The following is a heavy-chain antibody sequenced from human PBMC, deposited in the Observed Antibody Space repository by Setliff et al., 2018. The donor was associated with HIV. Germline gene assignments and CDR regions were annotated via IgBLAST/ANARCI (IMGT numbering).Heavy chain of an antibody. D-gene: IGHD3-3*01. V-gene: IGHV3-7*01. CDR3: ARDVSWRVRTYIDY. CDR2: IKEDVSEK. CDR1: GLTFSSYW. J-gene: IGHJ4*02. Sequence: GGSLRLSCAASGLTFSSYWMSWVRQAPGKGLEWMANIKEDVSEKYYVDSVKGRFTISRDNVKNSLYLQMNSLRAEDTAVYYCARDVSWRVRTYIDYWGQGALVTVSS.